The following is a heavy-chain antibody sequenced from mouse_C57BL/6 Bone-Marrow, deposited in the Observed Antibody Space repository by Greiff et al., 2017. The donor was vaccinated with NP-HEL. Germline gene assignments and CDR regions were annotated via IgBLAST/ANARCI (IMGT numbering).Heavy chain of an antibody. CDR3: ASSDYDVAY. Sequence: VQLQQPGAELVRPGSSVKLSCKASGYTFTSYWMDWVKQRPGQGLEWIGNIYPSDSETHYNQKFKDKATLTVDKSSSTGYIPLSSLTSEDSAVYYCASSDYDVAYWGQGTLVTVSA. D-gene: IGHD2-4*01. CDR1: GYTFTSYW. CDR2: IYPSDSET. J-gene: IGHJ3*01. V-gene: IGHV1-61*01.